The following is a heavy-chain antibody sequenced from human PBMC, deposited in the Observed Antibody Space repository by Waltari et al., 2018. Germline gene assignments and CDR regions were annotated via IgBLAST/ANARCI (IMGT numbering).Heavy chain of an antibody. CDR3: ARDLGDPYYYYYYYMDV. CDR2: IIPIFSTA. Sequence: QVPLVQSGAEVKKPGSSVKASCKAYGGTCSSYASSWVRQALGQGLEWMVGIIPIFSTANYAQKFQGRVTITADESTSTAYMELSSLRSEDTAVYYCARDLGDPYYYYYYYMDVWGKGTTVTVSS. V-gene: IGHV1-69*01. J-gene: IGHJ6*03. D-gene: IGHD3-16*01. CDR1: GGTCSSYA.